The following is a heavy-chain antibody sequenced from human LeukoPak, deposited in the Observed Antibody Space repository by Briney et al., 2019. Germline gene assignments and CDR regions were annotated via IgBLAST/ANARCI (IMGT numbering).Heavy chain of an antibody. V-gene: IGHV3-7*01. J-gene: IGHJ4*02. Sequence: SGGSLRLSCVASGFTFSGYCMTWVRQAPGKGLEWVANIKQDGGEKYYVDSVKGRFTISRDNAKNSLFLHMNSLRAEDTAVYYCAKDPGYYGSGSFLNWGQGTLVTVSS. D-gene: IGHD3-10*01. CDR2: IKQDGGEK. CDR1: GFTFSGYC. CDR3: AKDPGYYGSGSFLN.